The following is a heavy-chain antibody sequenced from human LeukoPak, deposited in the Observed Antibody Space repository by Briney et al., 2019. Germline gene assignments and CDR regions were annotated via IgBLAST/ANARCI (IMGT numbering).Heavy chain of an antibody. CDR3: ARVSPVGITIFGVVTYYYFDY. CDR1: GGSISSYY. CDR2: IYYSGST. J-gene: IGHJ4*02. Sequence: SETLSLTCTVSGGSISSYYWSWIRQPPGKGLEWIGYIYYSGSTNYNPSLKSRVTISVDTSKNQFSLKLSSVTAADTAVYYCARVSPVGITIFGVVTYYYFDYWGQGTLVTVSS. D-gene: IGHD3-3*01. V-gene: IGHV4-59*01.